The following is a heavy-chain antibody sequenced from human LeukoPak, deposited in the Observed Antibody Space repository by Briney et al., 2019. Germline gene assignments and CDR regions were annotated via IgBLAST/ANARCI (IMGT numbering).Heavy chain of an antibody. D-gene: IGHD2-21*02. J-gene: IGHJ4*02. CDR1: GITFSNSW. Sequence: PGGSLRLSCTTSGITFSNSWMSGVRQAPGKGLEWVATIRPDGSEGYYADSVRGRFTVSRDNAKNSLYLQMNSLRAEDTAVYYCARDGDSDYIFSYYFDYWGQGTLVTVSS. CDR2: IRPDGSEG. V-gene: IGHV3-7*01. CDR3: ARDGDSDYIFSYYFDY.